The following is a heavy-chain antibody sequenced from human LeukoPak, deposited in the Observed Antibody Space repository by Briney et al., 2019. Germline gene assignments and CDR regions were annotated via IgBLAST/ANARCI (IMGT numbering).Heavy chain of an antibody. V-gene: IGHV3-9*01. Sequence: GGSLRLSCAGPGFTFDEYAMHWVRQAPGKGLEWVSGISWNSGSIAYADSVKGRFTISRDNAKNLLFLQMGSLRAADTALYYCAKGHCSSSSCFPNYYYYMDVWGKGTTVTVSS. D-gene: IGHD2-15*01. J-gene: IGHJ6*03. CDR1: GFTFDEYA. CDR3: AKGHCSSSSCFPNYYYYMDV. CDR2: ISWNSGSI.